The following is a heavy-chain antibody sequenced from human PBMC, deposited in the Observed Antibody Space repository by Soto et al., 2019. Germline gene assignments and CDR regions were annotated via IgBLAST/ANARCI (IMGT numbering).Heavy chain of an antibody. CDR3: ARVTTVTTISLNWFDP. CDR2: ISAYNGNT. CDR1: GYTFTRYG. V-gene: IGHV1-18*01. Sequence: ASVKVSCKASGYTFTRYGISWVRQAPGQGLEWMGWISAYNGNTNYAQKLQGRVTMTTDPSTSTAYMELRSLRSDDTAVYYCARVTTVTTISLNWFDPWGQGTLVTVSS. D-gene: IGHD4-17*01. J-gene: IGHJ5*02.